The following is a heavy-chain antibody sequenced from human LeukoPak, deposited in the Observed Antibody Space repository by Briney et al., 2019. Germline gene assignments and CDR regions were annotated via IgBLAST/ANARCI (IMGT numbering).Heavy chain of an antibody. J-gene: IGHJ6*03. Sequence: GGSLRLSCAASGFTFSSYAMSWVRQAPGKGLEWVSAISGSGGSTYYADSVKGRFTISRDNSKNTLYLQMNSLRAENTAVYYCAKVPGSKRITIFRVVIAGYMDVWGKGTTVTVSS. D-gene: IGHD3-3*01. CDR2: ISGSGGST. CDR3: AKVPGSKRITIFRVVIAGYMDV. CDR1: GFTFSSYA. V-gene: IGHV3-23*01.